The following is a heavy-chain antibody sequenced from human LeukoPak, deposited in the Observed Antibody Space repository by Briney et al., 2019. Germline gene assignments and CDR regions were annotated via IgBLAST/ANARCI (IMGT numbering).Heavy chain of an antibody. CDR3: ARRGNYCSSTSCLLRWFDP. CDR2: IAYSGTT. D-gene: IGHD2-2*01. Sequence: PGGSLRLSCAASGFTFSKCAMNWVRQAPGKGLEWIGSIAYSGTTYYNPSLKSRVTISVDTSKNQFSLKLSSVTAADTAVYYCARRGNYCSSTSCLLRWFDPWGQGTLVTVSS. V-gene: IGHV4-39*01. CDR1: GFTFSKCA. J-gene: IGHJ5*02.